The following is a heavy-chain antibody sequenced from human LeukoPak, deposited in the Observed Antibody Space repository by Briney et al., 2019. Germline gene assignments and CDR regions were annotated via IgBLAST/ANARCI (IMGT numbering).Heavy chain of an antibody. CDR2: IRYDGSNK. CDR1: GFTFSSYG. Sequence: PGGSLRLSCAASGFTFSSYGMHWVRQAPGKGLEWVAFIRYDGSNKYYADSVKGRFTISRDNSKNTLYLQMNSLRAEDTAVYYCARTLEPSIAAAGITSGDFDYWGQGTLVTVSS. J-gene: IGHJ4*02. CDR3: ARTLEPSIAAAGITSGDFDY. V-gene: IGHV3-30*02. D-gene: IGHD6-13*01.